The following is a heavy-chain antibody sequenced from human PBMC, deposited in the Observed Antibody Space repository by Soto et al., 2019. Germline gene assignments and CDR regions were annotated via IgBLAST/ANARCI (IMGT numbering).Heavy chain of an antibody. CDR1: GGSISSGGYY. CDR3: ARALVPDLINWLDP. V-gene: IGHV4-31*03. D-gene: IGHD2-15*01. J-gene: IGHJ5*02. Sequence: SETLSLTCTVSGGSISSGGYYWSWIRQHPGKGLEWIGYIYYSGSTYYNPSLKSRVTISVDTSKNQFSLKLSSVTAADTAVYYCARALVPDLINWLDPWGQGTLVTVSS. CDR2: IYYSGST.